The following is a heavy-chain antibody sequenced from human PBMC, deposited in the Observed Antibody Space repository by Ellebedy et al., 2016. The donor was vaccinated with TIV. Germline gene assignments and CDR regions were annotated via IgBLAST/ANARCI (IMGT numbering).Heavy chain of an antibody. CDR2: IHTGGDP. V-gene: IGHV3-66*01. Sequence: GESLKISCAASGLTVSSTYMSWVRQAPGKGLEWISVIHTGGDPNYADSVKGRFTMSRDTSKNTVHLQINSVRVEDTAVYYCAGETFNDVDLIIWGVLDTWGQGTMVTVSS. CDR1: GLTVSSTY. J-gene: IGHJ3*02. CDR3: AGETFNDVDLIIWGVLDT. D-gene: IGHD1-1*01.